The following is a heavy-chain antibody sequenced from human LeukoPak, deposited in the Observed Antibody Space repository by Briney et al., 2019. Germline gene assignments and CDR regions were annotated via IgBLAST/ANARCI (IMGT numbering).Heavy chain of an antibody. CDR1: GFTFSSYG. CDR3: RVVDTYPFDY. V-gene: IGHV3-64D*06. J-gene: IGHJ4*02. Sequence: GSLRLSCSASGFTFSSYGMHWVRQAPGKGLEYVSAISSNGGSTYYADSVKGRFTISRDNSKNTLYLQMSSLGAEDTAVYYCRVVDTYPFDYWGQGTLVTVSS. CDR2: ISSNGGST. D-gene: IGHD2-15*01.